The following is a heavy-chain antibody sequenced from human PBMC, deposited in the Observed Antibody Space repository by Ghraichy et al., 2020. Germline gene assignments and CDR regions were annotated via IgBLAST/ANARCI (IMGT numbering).Heavy chain of an antibody. CDR3: ASSNGNLDH. D-gene: IGHD1-14*01. Sequence: GGSLRLSCAASGFTFSVYSMNWARQAPGKGLEWLSYITGSSSTINYADSVKGRFTISRDNAQNSLYLQMNSLRAEDTAVYYCASSNGNLDHWCQGTLVTVTS. CDR2: ITGSSSTI. CDR1: GFTFSVYS. V-gene: IGHV3-48*01. J-gene: IGHJ4*02.